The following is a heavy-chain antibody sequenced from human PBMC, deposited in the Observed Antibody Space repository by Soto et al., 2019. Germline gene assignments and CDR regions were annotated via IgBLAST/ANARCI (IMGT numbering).Heavy chain of an antibody. D-gene: IGHD3-9*01. V-gene: IGHV3-30-3*01. CDR2: ISYDGSNK. Sequence: GGSLRLSCAASGFTFSSYAMHWVRQAPGKGLEWVAVISYDGSNKYYADSVKSRFTISRDNSKNTLYLQMNSLRAEDTAVYYCARDRSELRYFDWLLEGPSRYYYGMDVWGQGTTVTVSS. CDR3: ARDRSELRYFDWLLEGPSRYYYGMDV. J-gene: IGHJ6*02. CDR1: GFTFSSYA.